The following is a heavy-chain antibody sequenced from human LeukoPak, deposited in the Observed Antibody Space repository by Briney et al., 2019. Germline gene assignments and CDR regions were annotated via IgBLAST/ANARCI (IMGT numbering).Heavy chain of an antibody. J-gene: IGHJ4*02. CDR2: ISSSSSTI. CDR1: EFTFSSYS. V-gene: IGHV3-48*02. CDR3: ARDNREMVTIDFDH. D-gene: IGHD5-24*01. Sequence: GGSLRLSCAASEFTFSSYSMNWVRQAPGKGLEWVSYISSSSSTIYYADSVKGRFTVSRDNAKNSLYLQMNSLRDEDTAVYYCARDNREMVTIDFDHWGQGTLVTVSS.